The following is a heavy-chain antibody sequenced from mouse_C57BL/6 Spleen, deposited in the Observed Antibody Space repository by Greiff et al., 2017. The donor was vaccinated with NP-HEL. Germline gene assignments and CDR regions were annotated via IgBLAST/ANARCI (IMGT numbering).Heavy chain of an antibody. CDR1: GYSITSGYY. CDR2: ISYDGSN. J-gene: IGHJ2*01. Sequence: ESGPGLVKPSQSLSLTCSVTGYSITSGYYWNWIRQFPGNKLEWMGYISYDGSNNYNPSLKNRISITRDTSKNQFFLKLNSVTTEDTATYYCARDLSGTFDYWGQGTTLTVSS. CDR3: ARDLSGTFDY. D-gene: IGHD4-1*01. V-gene: IGHV3-6*01.